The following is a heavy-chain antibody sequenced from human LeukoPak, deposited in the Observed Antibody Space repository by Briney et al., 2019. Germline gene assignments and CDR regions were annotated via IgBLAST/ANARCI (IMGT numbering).Heavy chain of an antibody. CDR2: IGGYNGNT. Sequence: ASVKVSCKASSYTFTRYGISWVRQAPGQGLEWVGWIGGYNGNTNYAQKFQGRVSMTADTSTSTAYMEVRSLRSDDTAVYYCARSGRGTYYYFDLWGQGTLVTVSS. D-gene: IGHD1-26*01. CDR1: SYTFTRYG. CDR3: ARSGRGTYYYFDL. J-gene: IGHJ4*02. V-gene: IGHV1-18*01.